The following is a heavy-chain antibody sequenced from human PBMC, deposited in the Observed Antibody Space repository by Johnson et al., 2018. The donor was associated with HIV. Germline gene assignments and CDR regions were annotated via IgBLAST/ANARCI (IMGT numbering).Heavy chain of an antibody. CDR2: INQDGVEK. D-gene: IGHD6-19*01. Sequence: VQLVESGGGLVQPGGSLRLSCAALGFTFSNYGMHWVRQGPGKGLGWVANINQDGVEKYYVDSVKGRFTISRDNATNSLFLQMNIVRDEDTAVYYCAKRRVAGDDAFDVWGQGTMVTVSS. CDR3: AKRRVAGDDAFDV. V-gene: IGHV3-7*03. CDR1: GFTFSNYG. J-gene: IGHJ3*01.